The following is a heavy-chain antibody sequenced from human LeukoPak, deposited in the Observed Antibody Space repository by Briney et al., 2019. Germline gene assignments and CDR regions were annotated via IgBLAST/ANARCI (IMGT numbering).Heavy chain of an antibody. V-gene: IGHV3-23*01. CDR2: ISGNGGST. Sequence: QPGGSLRLSCAASGFTFSSYAMSWVRQAPGKGLEWVSAISGNGGSTYYADSVKGRCTISRYNSKNTLYLQMNILRAKDTDVYYYEKNIGLGGLLEDYWGQGTLVTVSS. D-gene: IGHD3-16*01. CDR1: GFTFSSYA. J-gene: IGHJ4*02. CDR3: EKNIGLGGLLEDY.